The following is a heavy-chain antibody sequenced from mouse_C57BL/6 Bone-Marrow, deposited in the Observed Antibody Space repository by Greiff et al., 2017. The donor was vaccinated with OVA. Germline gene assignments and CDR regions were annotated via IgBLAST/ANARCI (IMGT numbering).Heavy chain of an antibody. D-gene: IGHD2-1*01. CDR3: ARGVTIFWAY. CDR1: GFNIKDYY. V-gene: IGHV14-2*01. J-gene: IGHJ3*01. CDR2: IDPEDGEN. Sequence: EVQLQQSGAELVKPGASVKLSCTASGFNIKDYYMHWVKQRTEQGLEWIVRIDPEDGENKYDPKFQGKATITADTSSNTAYLQLSSLTSEDTAAYYCARGVTIFWAYWCQGTLVTVSA.